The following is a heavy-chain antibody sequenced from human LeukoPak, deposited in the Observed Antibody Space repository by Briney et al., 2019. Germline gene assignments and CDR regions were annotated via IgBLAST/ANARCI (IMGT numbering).Heavy chain of an antibody. CDR1: GGSFSGYY. V-gene: IGHV4-34*01. D-gene: IGHD1-1*01. CDR2: INHSGST. J-gene: IGHJ5*02. CDR3: ARESVQDWFDP. Sequence: PSETLSLTCAVYGGSFSGYYWSWLRQPPGKGLEWIGEINHSGSTNYNPSLKSRVTISVDTSKNQFSLKLSSVTAADTAVYYCARESVQDWFDPWGQGTLVTVSS.